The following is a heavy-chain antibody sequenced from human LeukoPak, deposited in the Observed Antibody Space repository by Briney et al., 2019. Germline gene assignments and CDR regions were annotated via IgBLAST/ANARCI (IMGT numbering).Heavy chain of an antibody. V-gene: IGHV4-38-2*01. Sequence: SETLSLTCAVSANSISSGYYWGWIRQPPGKGLEWIGSIYHTGSTYYNPSLKSRVTISVHTTKNHFSLNLSSVTAADTAVYYCARLDYYVDYWGQGTLVTVSS. J-gene: IGHJ4*02. CDR2: IYHTGST. CDR1: ANSISSGYY. CDR3: ARLDYYVDY.